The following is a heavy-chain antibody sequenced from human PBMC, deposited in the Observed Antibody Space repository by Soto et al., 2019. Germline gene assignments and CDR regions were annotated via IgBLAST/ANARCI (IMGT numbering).Heavy chain of an antibody. Sequence: ASVQGSCKVSGYTLTELSMHWVRQAPGKGLEWMGGFDPEDGETIYAQKFQGRVTMTEDTSTDTAYMELSSLRSEDTAVYYCATFSADYDSSGPLDYWGQGTLVTVSS. D-gene: IGHD3-22*01. CDR1: GYTLTELS. CDR3: ATFSADYDSSGPLDY. J-gene: IGHJ4*02. CDR2: FDPEDGET. V-gene: IGHV1-24*01.